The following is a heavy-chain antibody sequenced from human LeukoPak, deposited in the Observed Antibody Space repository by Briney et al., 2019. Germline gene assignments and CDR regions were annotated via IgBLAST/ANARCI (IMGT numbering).Heavy chain of an antibody. CDR2: IYYSGST. CDR1: GYSISSGYY. CDR3: ARGRFDC. J-gene: IGHJ4*02. V-gene: IGHV4-38-2*02. Sequence: SETLSLTCTVSGYSISSGYYWGWIRQPPGKGLEWIGSIYYSGSTYYNPSLKSRVTISVDTSKNQFSLKLSSVTAADTAVYYCARGRFDCWGQGTLVTVSS.